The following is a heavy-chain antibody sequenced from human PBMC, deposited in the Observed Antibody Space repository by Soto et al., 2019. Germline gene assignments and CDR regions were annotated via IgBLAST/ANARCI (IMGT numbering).Heavy chain of an antibody. V-gene: IGHV4-59*08. Sequence: QVQLQESGPGLVKPSETLSLTCTVSGGSISSYYWSWIRQPPGKGLEWIGYIYYSGSTNYNPSLKSRVTKSVDTSKNQFSLTLSSVTAADPAVYYCARLGAYYYDRSGHSVFDYWGQGTLVTVSS. CDR1: GGSISSYY. J-gene: IGHJ4*02. CDR3: ARLGAYYYDRSGHSVFDY. CDR2: IYYSGST. D-gene: IGHD3-22*01.